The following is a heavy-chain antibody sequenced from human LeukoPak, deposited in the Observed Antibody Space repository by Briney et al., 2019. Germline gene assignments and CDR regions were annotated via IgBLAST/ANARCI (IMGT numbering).Heavy chain of an antibody. Sequence: GASVKVSCKASGYTFTGYYMHWVRQAPGQGLEWMGWINPNSGGTNYAQKFQGRVTMTRDTSISTAYMELSRLRSDDTAVYYCAREGGGDTAMVDAFDIWGQGTVVTVSS. D-gene: IGHD5-18*01. CDR3: AREGGGDTAMVDAFDI. CDR2: INPNSGGT. V-gene: IGHV1-2*02. CDR1: GYTFTGYY. J-gene: IGHJ3*02.